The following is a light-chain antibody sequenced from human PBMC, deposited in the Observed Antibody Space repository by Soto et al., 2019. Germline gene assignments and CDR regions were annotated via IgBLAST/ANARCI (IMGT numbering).Light chain of an antibody. CDR3: NSYTTSSTLV. V-gene: IGLV2-14*03. CDR2: NVS. J-gene: IGLJ3*02. CDR1: SSDVGGYNY. Sequence: QSAPTQPASVFGSPGQSITISCTGSSSDVGGYNYVSWYQHHPGKAPKLLIYNVSDRPSGVSNRFSGSKSGNTASLTISGLQVEDEADYYCNSYTTSSTLVFGGGTKLTVL.